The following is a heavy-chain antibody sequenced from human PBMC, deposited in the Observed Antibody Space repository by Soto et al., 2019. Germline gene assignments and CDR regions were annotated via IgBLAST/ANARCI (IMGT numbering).Heavy chain of an antibody. J-gene: IGHJ4*02. CDR1: GFTLSGSV. Sequence: EVQLVESGGGLVQPGGSLKLSCAACGFTLSGSVIYWLRQPSGKGLEWVGRIRSRSNGYATAYAASVRGRFTISREDSKNTAYLQMNSLKTEDTAVYYCSSPGYSNYDSDYWGQGTLVTVSS. D-gene: IGHD5-12*01. CDR3: SSPGYSNYDSDY. V-gene: IGHV3-73*02. CDR2: IRSRSNGYAT.